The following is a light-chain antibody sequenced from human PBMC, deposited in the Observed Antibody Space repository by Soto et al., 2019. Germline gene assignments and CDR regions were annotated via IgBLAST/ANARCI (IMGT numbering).Light chain of an antibody. CDR3: SSYTSSSVV. J-gene: IGLJ2*01. CDR1: SSDVGGYNC. Sequence: QSALTQPASVSGSPGQSITISCTGTSSDVGGYNCVSWYQQHPGKAPKLMIYEVSNRPSGVSNRFSGSKSGNTASQTISGLQAEDEADYYCSSYTSSSVVFGGGTKLTVL. V-gene: IGLV2-14*01. CDR2: EVS.